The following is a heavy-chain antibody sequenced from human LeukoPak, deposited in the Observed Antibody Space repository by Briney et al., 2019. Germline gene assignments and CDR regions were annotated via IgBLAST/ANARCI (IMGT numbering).Heavy chain of an antibody. V-gene: IGHV4-31*03. D-gene: IGHD5-18*01. CDR3: ARVSTLRGYSYDYGDY. CDR1: GGSISSGGYY. CDR2: IYYSGST. Sequence: PSQTLSLTCTVSGGSISSGGYYWSWIRQHPGKGLEWIGYIYYSGSTYYNPSLKSRITISIDTSKNQFSLKLSSVTAADTAVYYCARVSTLRGYSYDYGDYWGQGTLVTVSS. J-gene: IGHJ4*02.